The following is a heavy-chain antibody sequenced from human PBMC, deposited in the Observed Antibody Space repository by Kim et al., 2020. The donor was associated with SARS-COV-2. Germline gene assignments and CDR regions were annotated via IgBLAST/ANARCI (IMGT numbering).Heavy chain of an antibody. V-gene: IGHV1-46*01. CDR1: GYTFTSYY. Sequence: ASVKVSCKASGYTFTSYYMHWVRQAPGQGLEWMGIINPSGGSTSYAQKFQGRVTMTRDTSTSTVYMELSSLRSEDTAVYYCARDVTPRGSYHAFDIWGQGTMVTVSS. CDR2: INPSGGST. CDR3: ARDVTPRGSYHAFDI. D-gene: IGHD3-16*02. J-gene: IGHJ3*02.